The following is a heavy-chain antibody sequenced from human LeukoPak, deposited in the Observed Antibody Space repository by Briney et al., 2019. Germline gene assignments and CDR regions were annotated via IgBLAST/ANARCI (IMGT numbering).Heavy chain of an antibody. CDR2: INPSGGST. J-gene: IGHJ6*03. V-gene: IGHV1-46*01. CDR3: ARELATYYYYMDV. D-gene: IGHD5-12*01. Sequence: GASVTVSCKASGYTFTGYYMHWVRQAPGQGLEWMGIINPSGGSTSYAQKFQGRVTMTRDMSTSTVYMELSSLRSEDTAVYYCARELATYYYYMDVWGKGTTVTVSS. CDR1: GYTFTGYY.